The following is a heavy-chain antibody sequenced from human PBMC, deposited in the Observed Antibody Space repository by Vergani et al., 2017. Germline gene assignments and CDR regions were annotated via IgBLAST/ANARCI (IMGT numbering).Heavy chain of an antibody. CDR1: GASIRSSNYY. CDR2: IYYSGST. V-gene: IGHV4-39*01. J-gene: IGHJ5*02. Sequence: QLQLQESGPGLVKPSATLSLTCSVSGASIRSSNYYWGWIRQPPGKGLEWIASIYYSGSTYYNPSLKSRVTISVDTSKNQFSLKLRSVTAADTAVYFCAGQSTVGWLVKLGWIDPWGQGILVTVSS. D-gene: IGHD6-19*01. CDR3: AGQSTVGWLVKLGWIDP.